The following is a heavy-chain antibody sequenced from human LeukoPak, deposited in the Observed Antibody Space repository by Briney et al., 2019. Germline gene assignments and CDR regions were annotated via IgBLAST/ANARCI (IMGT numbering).Heavy chain of an antibody. D-gene: IGHD2-15*01. CDR3: ASPVETPYEAFDI. CDR1: GYTFTSYD. V-gene: IGHV1-2*02. J-gene: IGHJ3*02. CDR2: VNPYSGGS. Sequence: ASVKVSCKASGYTFTSYDINWVRQAPGQGLEWMGWVNPYSGGSNYAQKFQDRVTIARDTSINTVYMELSRLRSDDTAIYYCASPVETPYEAFDIWGQGTVVTVSS.